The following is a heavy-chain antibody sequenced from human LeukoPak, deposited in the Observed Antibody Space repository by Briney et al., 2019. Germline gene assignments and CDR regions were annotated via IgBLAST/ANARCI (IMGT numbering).Heavy chain of an antibody. CDR3: ARDTSATGGIGAFDI. D-gene: IGHD3-16*01. CDR2: INWNGGST. CDR1: GFTFSNYA. V-gene: IGHV3-20*04. Sequence: GGSLRLSCAASGFTFSNYAMSWVRQAPGKGLEWVSGINWNGGSTGYADSVKGRFTISRDNAKNSLYLQMNSLRAEDTALYYCARDTSATGGIGAFDIWGQGTMVTVSS. J-gene: IGHJ3*02.